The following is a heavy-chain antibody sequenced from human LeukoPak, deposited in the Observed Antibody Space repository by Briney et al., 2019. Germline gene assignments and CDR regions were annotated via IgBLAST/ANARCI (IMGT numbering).Heavy chain of an antibody. V-gene: IGHV3-30*02. CDR1: GFTFSSYG. CDR2: IRYDGSNK. J-gene: IGHJ4*02. D-gene: IGHD2-15*01. CDR3: AKDLVILGYCSGGSCYGAPFDY. Sequence: GGSLRLSCAASGFTFSSYGMHWVRQAPGKGLEWVAFIRYDGSNKYYADSVRGRFTISRDNSKNTLYLQMNSLRAEDTAVYYCAKDLVILGYCSGGSCYGAPFDYWGQGTLVTVSS.